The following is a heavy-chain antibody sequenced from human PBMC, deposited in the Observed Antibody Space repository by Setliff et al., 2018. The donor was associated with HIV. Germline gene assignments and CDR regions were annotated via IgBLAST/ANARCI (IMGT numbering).Heavy chain of an antibody. V-gene: IGHV3-48*01. CDR2: ISSSSSTI. J-gene: IGHJ4*02. Sequence: PGGSLRLSCAASGFTFSSYSMNWVRQAPGKGLEWVSYISSSSSTIYYADSVKGRFTISRDNAKNSLYLQMNSLRAEDTAVYYCASHWDYGDYVGYFDYWGQGTLVTVSS. CDR1: GFTFSSYS. CDR3: ASHWDYGDYVGYFDY. D-gene: IGHD4-17*01.